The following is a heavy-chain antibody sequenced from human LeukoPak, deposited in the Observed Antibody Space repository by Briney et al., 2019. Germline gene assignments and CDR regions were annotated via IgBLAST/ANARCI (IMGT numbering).Heavy chain of an antibody. V-gene: IGHV4-34*01. CDR2: INHSGST. Sequence: KTSETLSLTCAVYGGSFSSYYWSWIRQPPGKGLEWIGEINHSGSTNYNPSLKSRVTISVDTSKNQFSLKLSSVTAADTAVYYCARAGVVVTAIPYYFDYWGQGTLVTVSS. J-gene: IGHJ4*02. CDR1: GGSFSSYY. D-gene: IGHD2-21*02. CDR3: ARAGVVVTAIPYYFDY.